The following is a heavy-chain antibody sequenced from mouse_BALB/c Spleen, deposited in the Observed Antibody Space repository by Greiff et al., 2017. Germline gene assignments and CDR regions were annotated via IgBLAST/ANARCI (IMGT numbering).Heavy chain of an antibody. J-gene: IGHJ4*01. CDR3: AREPGSSYGYAMDY. CDR2: ISDGGSYT. D-gene: IGHD1-1*01. Sequence: EVKLVESGGGLVKPGGSLKLSCAASGFTFSDYYMYWVRQTPEKRLEWVATISDGGSYTYYPDSVKGRFTISRDNAKNNLYLQMSSLKSEDTAMYYCAREPGSSYGYAMDYWGQGTSVTVSS. V-gene: IGHV5-4*02. CDR1: GFTFSDYY.